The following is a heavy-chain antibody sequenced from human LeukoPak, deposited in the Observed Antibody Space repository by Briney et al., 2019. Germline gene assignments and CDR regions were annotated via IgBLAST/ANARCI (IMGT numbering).Heavy chain of an antibody. V-gene: IGHV3-49*03. Sequence: GGSLRLSCTASGFTFGDYAMSWFRQAPGKGLEWVGFIKAYGGTTENAASVNGRFNISRDDSKSIAYLQMNSLKTEDTAVYYCSKTRERWLQLASWDDWGQGTLVTVSS. CDR1: GFTFGDYA. J-gene: IGHJ4*02. CDR3: SKTRERWLQLASWDD. CDR2: IKAYGGTT. D-gene: IGHD5-24*01.